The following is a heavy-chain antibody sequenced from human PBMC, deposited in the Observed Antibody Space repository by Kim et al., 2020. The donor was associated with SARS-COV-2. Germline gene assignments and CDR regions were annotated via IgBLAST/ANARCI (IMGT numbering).Heavy chain of an antibody. D-gene: IGHD1-26*01. CDR3: ARGEQCWSYFTWFYP. CDR2: INSDVRST. Sequence: GGSLRLSCAASGFTFSSYWMHWVRQSPGKWLVWVSRINSDVRSTSYADSVKGRFTISRDNAKNTLYLQMNSLRAEDTAVYYCARGEQCWSYFTWFYPWGQGTLGTVCS. J-gene: IGHJ5*02. CDR1: GFTFSSYW. V-gene: IGHV3-74*01.